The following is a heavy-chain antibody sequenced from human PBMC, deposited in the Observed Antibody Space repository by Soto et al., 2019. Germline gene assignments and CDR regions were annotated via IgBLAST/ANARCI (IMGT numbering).Heavy chain of an antibody. Sequence: EVQLLESGGGLVQPGGSLRLSCAASGFTFSSYAMSWVRQAPGKGLEWVSAISGSGGSTYYADSVKGRFTISRDNSKNTLYLQMNSLGAEDTAVYSCPRGGFAWFYPWGQGSLVTVSS. V-gene: IGHV3-23*01. J-gene: IGHJ5*02. CDR3: PRGGFAWFYP. D-gene: IGHD1-26*01. CDR2: ISGSGGST. CDR1: GFTFSSYA.